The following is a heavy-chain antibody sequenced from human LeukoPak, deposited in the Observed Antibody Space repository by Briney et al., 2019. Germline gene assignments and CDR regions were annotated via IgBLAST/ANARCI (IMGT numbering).Heavy chain of an antibody. CDR3: ARHDLSSGSDY. J-gene: IGHJ4*02. D-gene: IGHD6-19*01. V-gene: IGHV5-51*01. Sequence: GESLKISCKASGYSFTSNWIAWVRQMPGKGLEFMAIMYPGDSDTRYSPSFQGQVTMSADNSISTAYLQWSRLKASDTAMYYCARHDLSSGSDYWGQGTLVTVSS. CDR1: GYSFTSNW. CDR2: MYPGDSDT.